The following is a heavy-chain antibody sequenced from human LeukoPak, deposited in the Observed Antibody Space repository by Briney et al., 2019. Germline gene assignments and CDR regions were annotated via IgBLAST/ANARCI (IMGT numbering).Heavy chain of an antibody. CDR2: IIPILGTP. Sequence: SVTVSCTSSGGTFSSHAISWVRQAPGQGLEWMGGIIPILGTPKYAEKFQGRIAITADENTDTAYMELNNLRADDTAVYYCARDWNGRDYDTWLWGQGTLVTVSS. V-gene: IGHV1-69*01. D-gene: IGHD1-1*01. CDR3: ARDWNGRDYDTWL. J-gene: IGHJ4*02. CDR1: GGTFSSHA.